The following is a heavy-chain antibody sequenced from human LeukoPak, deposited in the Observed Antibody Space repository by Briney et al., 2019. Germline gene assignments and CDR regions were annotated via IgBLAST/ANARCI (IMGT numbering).Heavy chain of an antibody. CDR2: LISDGTTT. CDR1: VYTFSRYW. CDR3: ARVIYSGWQAELSV. J-gene: IGHJ1*01. Sequence: HGGGLRLSCAASVYTFSRYWAHGVPHAPGRGLVCGSHLISDGTTTHYADFVKGRFTISRGNAENTLHLKKKSLRAEDRAVFYCARVIYSGWQAELSVWGQGTLVTVSS. V-gene: IGHV3-74*01. D-gene: IGHD6-19*01.